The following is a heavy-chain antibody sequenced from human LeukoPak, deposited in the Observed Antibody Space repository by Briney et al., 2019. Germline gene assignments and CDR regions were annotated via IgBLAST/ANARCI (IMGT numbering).Heavy chain of an antibody. CDR2: ISYDGSNK. V-gene: IGHV3-30*03. J-gene: IGHJ6*02. D-gene: IGHD2-2*01. Sequence: GGSLRLSCAASGFTFSSYGMHWVRQAPGKGLEWVAVISYDGSNKYYADSVKGRFTISRDNSKNTLYLQMNSLRAEDTAVYYCARELGYCSSTSCLVEGKEYYYYGMDVWGQGTTVTVSS. CDR3: ARELGYCSSTSCLVEGKEYYYYGMDV. CDR1: GFTFSSYG.